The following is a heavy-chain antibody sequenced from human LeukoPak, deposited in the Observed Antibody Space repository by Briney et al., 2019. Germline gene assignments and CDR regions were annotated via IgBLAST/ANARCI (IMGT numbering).Heavy chain of an antibody. Sequence: GRSLRLSCAASGFTFSSYAMHWVRQAPGKGLEWVAVISYDGSNKYYADSVKGRFTISRDNSKNTLYLQMNSLRAEDTAVYYCAKSGLAYCGGDCYSESYFDYWGQGTLVTVSS. D-gene: IGHD2-21*02. CDR1: GFTFSSYA. CDR3: AKSGLAYCGGDCYSESYFDY. J-gene: IGHJ4*02. CDR2: ISYDGSNK. V-gene: IGHV3-30-3*02.